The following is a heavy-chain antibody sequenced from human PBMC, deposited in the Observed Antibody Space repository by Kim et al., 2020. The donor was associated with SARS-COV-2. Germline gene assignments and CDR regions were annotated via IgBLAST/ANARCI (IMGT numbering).Heavy chain of an antibody. CDR3: ARDPPHYYYDSSGPHGIYYYYGMDV. J-gene: IGHJ6*02. CDR2: INPNSGGT. D-gene: IGHD3-22*01. Sequence: ASVKVSCKASGYTFTGYYMHWVRQAPGQGLEWMGRINPNSGGTNYAQKFQGRVTMTRDTSISTAYMELSRLRSDDTAVYYCARDPPHYYYDSSGPHGIYYYYGMDVWGQGTTVTVSS. CDR1: GYTFTGYY. V-gene: IGHV1-2*06.